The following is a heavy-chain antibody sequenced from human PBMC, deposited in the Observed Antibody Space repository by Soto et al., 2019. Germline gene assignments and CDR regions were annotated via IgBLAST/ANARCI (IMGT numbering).Heavy chain of an antibody. D-gene: IGHD3-16*01. CDR3: ARGGRQWGTFDI. J-gene: IGHJ3*02. V-gene: IGHV3-30-3*01. Sequence: GGSLRLSCAASGFTFSSYAMHWVRQAPGKGLEWVAVKSYDGSNKYYADSVKGRFTISRDNSKNTLYLQMNSLRSEDTAVYYCARGGRQWGTFDIWGQGTMVTVSS. CDR1: GFTFSSYA. CDR2: KSYDGSNK.